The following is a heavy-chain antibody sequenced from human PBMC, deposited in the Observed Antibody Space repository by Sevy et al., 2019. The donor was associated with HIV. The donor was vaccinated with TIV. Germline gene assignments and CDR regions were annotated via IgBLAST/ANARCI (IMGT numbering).Heavy chain of an antibody. CDR2: ISGSGGST. D-gene: IGHD4-17*01. J-gene: IGHJ4*02. V-gene: IGHV3-23*01. CDR3: AKDRPHDYDDYVVADY. CDR1: GFTFSSYA. Sequence: GGSLRLSCAASGFTFSSYAMSWVRQAPGKGLEWVSAISGSGGSTYYADSVKGRFTISRDNSKNTLYLQMNSLRAEDTAVYYCAKDRPHDYDDYVVADYWGQGTLVTVSS.